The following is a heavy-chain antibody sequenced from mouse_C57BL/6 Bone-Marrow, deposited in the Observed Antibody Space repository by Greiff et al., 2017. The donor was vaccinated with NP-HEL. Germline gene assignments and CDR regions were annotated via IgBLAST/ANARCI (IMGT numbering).Heavy chain of an antibody. CDR2: ISNLAYSI. V-gene: IGHV5-15*01. Sequence: EVQRVESGEGLVKPGGSLKLSCAASGFTFSDYGMAWVRQAPRKGPEWVAFISNLAYSIYYADTVTGRFTISRENAKNTLYLEMSSLRSEDTAMYYCARPNYGPYAMDYWGQGTSVTVSS. CDR1: GFTFSDYG. CDR3: ARPNYGPYAMDY. J-gene: IGHJ4*01. D-gene: IGHD1-1*01.